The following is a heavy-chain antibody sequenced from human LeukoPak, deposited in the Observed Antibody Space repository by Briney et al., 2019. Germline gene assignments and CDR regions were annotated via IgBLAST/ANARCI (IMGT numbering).Heavy chain of an antibody. J-gene: IGHJ5*02. Sequence: SETLSLTCSVSGVSITNNNYWRWIRQSPGKGLEWIGYIYYSGSTNYNPSLKSRITMSVDTSKNQYSLKLSSVAAADTAVYYCGLTPTISTGYGWFDPWGQGTLVIVSS. CDR1: GVSITNNNY. CDR3: GLTPTISTGYGWFDP. D-gene: IGHD3-9*01. CDR2: IYYSGST. V-gene: IGHV4-59*01.